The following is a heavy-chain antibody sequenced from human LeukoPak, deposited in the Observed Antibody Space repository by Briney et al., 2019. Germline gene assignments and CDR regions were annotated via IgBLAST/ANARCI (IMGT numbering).Heavy chain of an antibody. J-gene: IGHJ4*02. CDR2: FSTAGGNT. D-gene: IGHD3-16*02. V-gene: IGHV3-23*01. Sequence: PGGSLRLSCAASGFTFSNYAMSWVRQAPGKGLEWVSTFSTAGGNTYYADSVEGRFTISRDISENTLSLQMNSLRAEDAAVYYCARVQGSSFFFDYWGLGTVVTVSS. CDR1: GFTFSNYA. CDR3: ARVQGSSFFFDY.